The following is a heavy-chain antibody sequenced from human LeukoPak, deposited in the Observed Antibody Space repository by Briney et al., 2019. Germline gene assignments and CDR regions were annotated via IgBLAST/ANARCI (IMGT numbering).Heavy chain of an antibody. D-gene: IGHD3-16*01. Sequence: GGSLRLSCAASGFGFSSYAMHWVRQAPGKGLEWVAFIRHDGGHLYHGDSVKGRFTISRDNSKSTLYLEMTGLRPEDTAVYYCAKVRLLGALDDAFDVWGQGTMVTV. CDR2: IRHDGGHL. CDR1: GFGFSSYA. V-gene: IGHV3-30*02. CDR3: AKVRLLGALDDAFDV. J-gene: IGHJ3*01.